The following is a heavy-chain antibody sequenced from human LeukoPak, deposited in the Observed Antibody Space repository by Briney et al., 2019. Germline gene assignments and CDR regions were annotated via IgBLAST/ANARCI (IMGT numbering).Heavy chain of an antibody. V-gene: IGHV1-18*01. Sequence: ASVKVSCKASGYTFTSYGISWVRQAPGQGLEWMGWISAYNGNTNYAQKLQGRVTMTTDTSTSTAYMELRSLRSDDTAVYYCARVPSVYDFWSGYYTGMGYFDYWGQGTLVTVSS. CDR3: ARVPSVYDFWSGYYTGMGYFDY. D-gene: IGHD3-3*01. CDR2: ISAYNGNT. CDR1: GYTFTSYG. J-gene: IGHJ4*02.